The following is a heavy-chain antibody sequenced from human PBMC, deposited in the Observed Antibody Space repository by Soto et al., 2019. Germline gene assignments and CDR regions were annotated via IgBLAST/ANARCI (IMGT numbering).Heavy chain of an antibody. J-gene: IGHJ5*02. D-gene: IGHD2-2*01. V-gene: IGHV4-34*01. CDR3: ARAAGIIVVVPAAMTGPLNWFDP. Sequence: QVQLQQWGAGLLKPSETLSLTCAVYGGSFSGYYWSWIRQPPGKGLEWIGEINHSGSTNYNPSLKSRVTESVDTSKNQFSLKLSSVTAADTAVYCCARAAGIIVVVPAAMTGPLNWFDPWGQGTLVTVSS. CDR2: INHSGST. CDR1: GGSFSGYY.